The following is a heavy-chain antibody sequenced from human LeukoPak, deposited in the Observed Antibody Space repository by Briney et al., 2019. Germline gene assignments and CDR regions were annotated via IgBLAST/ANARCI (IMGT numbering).Heavy chain of an antibody. CDR1: GFTFSSYS. V-gene: IGHV3-21*01. Sequence: GGSLRLSCAASGFTFSSYSMNWVRHAPGKGLEWVSSISSSSSYLYYADSVKGRFTISRDNAKNSLYLQMNSLRAEDTAVYYCARDTSSGWYFWGQGTLVTVSS. CDR2: ISSSSSYL. CDR3: ARDTSSGWYF. D-gene: IGHD6-19*01. J-gene: IGHJ4*02.